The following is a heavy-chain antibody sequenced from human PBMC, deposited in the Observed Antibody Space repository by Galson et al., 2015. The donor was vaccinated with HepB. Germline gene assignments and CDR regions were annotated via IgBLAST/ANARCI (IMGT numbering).Heavy chain of an antibody. CDR2: IWYDGSNK. CDR1: GFTFSSYG. J-gene: IGHJ6*02. D-gene: IGHD5-18*01. V-gene: IGHV3-33*01. Sequence: SLRLSCAASGFTFSSYGMHWVRQAPGKGLEWVAVIWYDGSNKYYADPVKGRFTISRDNSKNTLYLQMNSLRAEDTAVYYCAREHDLQRWWGGDYYYYGMDVWGQGTTVTVSS. CDR3: AREHDLQRWWGGDYYYYGMDV.